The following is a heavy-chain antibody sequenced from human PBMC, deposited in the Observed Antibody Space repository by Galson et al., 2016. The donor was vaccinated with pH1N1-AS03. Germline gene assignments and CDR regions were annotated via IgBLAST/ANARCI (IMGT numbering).Heavy chain of an antibody. Sequence: SLRLSCAASGFTFSRFWMSWVRQAPGEGLEWVANIKQDGSEKYYLDSVRGRFTISRDNAKNSLYLQMNSLRAEDTAVYYCVRQGEEYWGQGTLVTVSS. CDR1: GFTFSRFW. J-gene: IGHJ4*02. CDR3: VRQGEEY. CDR2: IKQDGSEK. V-gene: IGHV3-7*01. D-gene: IGHD3-10*01.